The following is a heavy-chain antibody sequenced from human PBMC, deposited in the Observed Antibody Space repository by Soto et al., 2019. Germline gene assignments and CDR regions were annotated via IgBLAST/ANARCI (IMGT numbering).Heavy chain of an antibody. CDR3: ARDNDIVVVPFLDY. CDR1: GYTFTSYG. Sequence: ASVKVSCKASGYTFTSYGISWARQAPGQGLEWMGWISAYNGNTNYAQKLQGRVTMTTDTSTSTAYMELRSLRSDDTAVYYCARDNDIVVVPFLDYWGQGTLVTVSS. V-gene: IGHV1-18*01. CDR2: ISAYNGNT. J-gene: IGHJ4*02. D-gene: IGHD3-22*01.